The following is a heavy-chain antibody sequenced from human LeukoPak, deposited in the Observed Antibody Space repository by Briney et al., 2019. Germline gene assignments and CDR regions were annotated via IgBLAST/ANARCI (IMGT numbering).Heavy chain of an antibody. CDR2: ISYDGSNK. J-gene: IGHJ4*02. V-gene: IGHV3-30-3*01. D-gene: IGHD3-9*01. CDR1: GFTFSSYA. CDR3: ARGIVLRYFDY. Sequence: GGSLRLSCAASGFTFSSYAMHWVRQAPGKGLEWVAVISYDGSNKYYADSVKGRFTISRDNSKNTLYLQMNSLRAEDTAVYYCARGIVLRYFDYWGQGTLVTVSS.